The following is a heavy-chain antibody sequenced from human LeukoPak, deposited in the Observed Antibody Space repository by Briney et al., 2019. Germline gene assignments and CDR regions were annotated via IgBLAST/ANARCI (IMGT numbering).Heavy chain of an antibody. J-gene: IGHJ4*02. CDR3: AVTYSLGY. CDR2: IIPIFGTA. Sequence: SVKDSCKASGGTFSSYAISWVRQAPGQGLEWMGGIIPIFGTANYAQKFQGRVTITTDESTSTAYMELSSLRSEDTAVYYCAVTYSLGYWGQGTLVTVSS. D-gene: IGHD2-21*01. V-gene: IGHV1-69*05. CDR1: GGTFSSYA.